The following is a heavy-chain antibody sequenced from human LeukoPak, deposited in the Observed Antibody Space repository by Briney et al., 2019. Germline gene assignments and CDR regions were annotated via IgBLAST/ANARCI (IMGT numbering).Heavy chain of an antibody. Sequence: GGSLRLSCAASGFTFSSYGMHWVRQAPGKGLEWVAVISYDGSNKYYADSVKGRFTISRDNSKNTLYLQMNSLRAEDTAVYYCASTYYYGSGIYYYYMDVWGKGTTVTVSS. CDR1: GFTFSSYG. V-gene: IGHV3-30*03. J-gene: IGHJ6*03. CDR2: ISYDGSNK. D-gene: IGHD3-10*01. CDR3: ASTYYYGSGIYYYYMDV.